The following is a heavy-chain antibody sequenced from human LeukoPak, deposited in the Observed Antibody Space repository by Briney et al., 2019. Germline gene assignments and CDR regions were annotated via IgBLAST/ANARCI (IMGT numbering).Heavy chain of an antibody. CDR2: INPSGGNT. D-gene: IGHD2-2*01. V-gene: IGHV1-46*01. CDR1: RYTFTHYY. J-gene: IGHJ6*02. Sequence: ASVKVSCKASRYTFTHYYMHWVRQAPGQGLEWLGVINPSGGNTTFAQKFQGRVTMTRDTSTNTVYMELSSLRSEDTAVYYCARDQVIVVVPVGRSRVPSPVDLNYYFYGMDVWGQGTTVTVSS. CDR3: ARDQVIVVVPVGRSRVPSPVDLNYYFYGMDV.